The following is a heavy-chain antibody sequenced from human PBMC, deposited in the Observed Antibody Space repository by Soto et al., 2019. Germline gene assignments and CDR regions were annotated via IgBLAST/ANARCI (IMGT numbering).Heavy chain of an antibody. CDR3: ARVERGTATTVVDAFDI. J-gene: IGHJ3*02. D-gene: IGHD1-1*01. Sequence: QVQLQQWGAGLLKPSETLSLTCAVYGGFVSSGSYYWSWIRQPPGKGLECIGEMSHSGGTHFNPYLKSRVTISVDTSKNQFSLKMSSVTAAETALYYCARVERGTATTVVDAFDIWGPGTMVTVSS. V-gene: IGHV4-34*01. CDR1: GGFVSSGSYY. CDR2: MSHSGGT.